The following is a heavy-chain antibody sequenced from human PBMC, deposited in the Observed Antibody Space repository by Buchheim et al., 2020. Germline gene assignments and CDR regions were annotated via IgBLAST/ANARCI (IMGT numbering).Heavy chain of an antibody. D-gene: IGHD2/OR15-2a*01. CDR2: ISYDGSNK. J-gene: IGHJ6*02. CDR1: GFTFSSYG. V-gene: IGHV3-30*18. Sequence: QVQLVESGGGVVQPGRSLRLSCAASGFTFSSYGMHWVRQAPDKGLEWVAVISYDGSNKYYADSVKGRFTISRDNSKNTLYLQMNSLRAEDTAVYYCAKEIREYPYYYGMDVWGQGTT. CDR3: AKEIREYPYYYGMDV.